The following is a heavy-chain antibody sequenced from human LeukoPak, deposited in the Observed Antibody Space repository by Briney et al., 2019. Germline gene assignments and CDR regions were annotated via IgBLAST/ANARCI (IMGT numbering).Heavy chain of an antibody. Sequence: MASETLSLTCTVSGGSISSYYWSWIRQPPGKGLERIGYIYYSGYTNYNPSLKSRVTISVDTSKNQFSLKLSSVTAADTAVYYCARTTMVRGTYYMDVWGKGTTVTISS. D-gene: IGHD3-10*01. CDR3: ARTTMVRGTYYMDV. CDR1: GGSISSYY. V-gene: IGHV4-59*01. CDR2: IYYSGYT. J-gene: IGHJ6*03.